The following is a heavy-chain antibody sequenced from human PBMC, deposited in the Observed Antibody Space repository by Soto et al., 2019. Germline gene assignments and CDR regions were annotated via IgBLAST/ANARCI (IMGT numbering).Heavy chain of an antibody. V-gene: IGHV4-59*01. CDR2: IHYSGRT. Sequence: PSETLSLTCTVSGGSLTGYFWSWIRQSPGGGLEWLGNIHYSGRTTYNPSLQSRVTISTDAPKNQFSLKLSSVTAADTAVYYCARGGGWLPQYWGQGTLVTVSS. CDR1: GGSLTGYF. J-gene: IGHJ4*02. CDR3: ARGGGWLPQY. D-gene: IGHD5-12*01.